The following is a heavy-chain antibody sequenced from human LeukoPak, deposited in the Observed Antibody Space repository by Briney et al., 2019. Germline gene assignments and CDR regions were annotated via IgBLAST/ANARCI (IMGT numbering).Heavy chain of an antibody. Sequence: ASVTVSCKAPGGTFSSYAISWVRQAPGQGLEWMGGIIPIFGTANYAQKFQGRVTIIADKSTSTAYMELSSLRSEDTAVYYCARSLYDGAIPNWFDPWGQGTLVTVSS. CDR3: ARSLYDGAIPNWFDP. D-gene: IGHD2-8*01. J-gene: IGHJ5*02. CDR1: GGTFSSYA. CDR2: IIPIFGTA. V-gene: IGHV1-69*06.